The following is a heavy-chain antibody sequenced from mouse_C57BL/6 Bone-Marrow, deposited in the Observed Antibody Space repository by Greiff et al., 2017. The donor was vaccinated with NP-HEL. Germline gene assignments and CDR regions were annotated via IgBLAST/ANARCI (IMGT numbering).Heavy chain of an antibody. CDR3: ARVGQLRLFDY. V-gene: IGHV1-52*01. D-gene: IGHD3-2*02. J-gene: IGHJ2*01. CDR1: GYTFTSYW. CDR2: IDPSDSET. Sequence: QVQLKQPGAELVRPGSSVKLSCKASGYTFTSYWMHWVKQRPIQGLEWIGNIDPSDSETHYNQKFKDKATLTVDKSSSTAYMQLSSLTSEDSAVYYCARVGQLRLFDYWGQGTTLTVSS.